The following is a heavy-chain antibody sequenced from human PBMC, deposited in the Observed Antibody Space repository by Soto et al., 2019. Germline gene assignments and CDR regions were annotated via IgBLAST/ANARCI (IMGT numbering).Heavy chain of an antibody. CDR3: ARDQLRPGILYSLGVLLPEYGL. J-gene: IGHJ4*02. V-gene: IGHV3-23*01. D-gene: IGHD3-22*01. CDR2: IGVSGNNA. CDR1: GFAFSTFA. Sequence: PGGSLRLSCAASGFAFSTFAMTWVRQAPGKGLEWVAAIGVSGNNAYYADSVKGRFTISRDNSQNSVFLQMSSLRADDTAVYYCARDQLRPGILYSLGVLLPEYGLWGQGTLVTVSS.